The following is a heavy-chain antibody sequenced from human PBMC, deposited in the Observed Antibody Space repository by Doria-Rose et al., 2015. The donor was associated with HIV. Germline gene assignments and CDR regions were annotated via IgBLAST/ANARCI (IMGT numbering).Heavy chain of an antibody. D-gene: IGHD3-3*01. CDR3: ARMGSYRELDY. J-gene: IGHJ4*02. V-gene: IGHV4-31*03. CDR2: TYYTGTS. CDR1: GASVSSRGYY. Sequence: CSVSGASVSSRGYYWNWIRQVPGKGLESLGYTYYTGTSDYSPPLKSRLNMAVDTSKNQFSLKLSFVTVADTAVYYCARMGSYRELDYWGQGALVIVSA.